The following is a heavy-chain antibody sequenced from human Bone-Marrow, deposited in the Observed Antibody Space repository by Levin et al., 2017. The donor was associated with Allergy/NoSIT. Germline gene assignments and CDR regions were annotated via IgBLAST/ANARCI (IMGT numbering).Heavy chain of an antibody. CDR3: AKADYREMATIQLVNDYYYGMDV. CDR1: GFTFSSYG. D-gene: IGHD5-24*01. V-gene: IGHV3-30*18. J-gene: IGHJ6*02. CDR2: ISYDGSNK. Sequence: PGESLKISCAASGFTFSSYGMHWVRQAPGKGLEWVAVISYDGSNKYYADSVKGRFTISRDNSKNTLYLQMNSLRAEDTAVYYCAKADYREMATIQLVNDYYYGMDVWGQGTTVTVSS.